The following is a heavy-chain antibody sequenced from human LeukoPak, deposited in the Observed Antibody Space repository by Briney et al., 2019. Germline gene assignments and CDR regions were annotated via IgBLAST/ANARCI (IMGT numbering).Heavy chain of an antibody. J-gene: IGHJ4*03. V-gene: IGHV1-18*01. CDR3: ARERGDDSSGYGLDY. CDR1: GYTFTSYG. D-gene: IGHD3-22*01. Sequence: ASVKVSCKASGYTFTSYGISWVRQAPGQGLEWMGWISAYNGNTNYAQKLQGRVTMTTDTSTSTAYMELRSLRSDDTAVYYCARERGDDSSGYGLDYWGQGTTVTVSS. CDR2: ISAYNGNT.